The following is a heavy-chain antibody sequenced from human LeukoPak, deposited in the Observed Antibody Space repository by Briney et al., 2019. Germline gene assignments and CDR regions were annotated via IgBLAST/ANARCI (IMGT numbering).Heavy chain of an antibody. V-gene: IGHV1-69*02. CDR3: ARGPHYDSSGYYSFQH. Sequence: SVKVSCKASGGTFSSYTISWVRQAPGQGLEWMGWIIPILGIANYAQKFQGRVTITADKSTSTAYMELSSLRSEDTAVYYCARGPHYDSSGYYSFQHWGQGTLVTVSS. J-gene: IGHJ1*01. CDR1: GGTFSSYT. D-gene: IGHD3-22*01. CDR2: IIPILGIA.